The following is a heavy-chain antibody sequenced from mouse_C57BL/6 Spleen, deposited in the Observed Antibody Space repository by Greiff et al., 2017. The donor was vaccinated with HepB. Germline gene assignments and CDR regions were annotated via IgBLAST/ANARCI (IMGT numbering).Heavy chain of an antibody. CDR1: GYTFTSYW. D-gene: IGHD2-4*01. CDR3: ARYDYDGTPFDY. CDR2: IYPGSGST. Sequence: QVQLKQPGAELVKPGASVKMSCKASGYTFTSYWITWVKQRPGQGLEWIGDIYPGSGSTNYNEKFKSKATLTVDTSSSTAYMQLSSLTSEDSAVYYCARYDYDGTPFDYWGQGTTLTVSS. J-gene: IGHJ2*01. V-gene: IGHV1-55*01.